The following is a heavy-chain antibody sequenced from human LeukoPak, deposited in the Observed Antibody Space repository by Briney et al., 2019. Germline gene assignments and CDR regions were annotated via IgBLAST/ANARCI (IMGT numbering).Heavy chain of an antibody. Sequence: GGSLRLSCAASAFTFSTYWMSWVRQAPGKGLEWVANIRQDGSDQYYVDSVKGRFTISRDNAKNSLYLQMNSLRAEDTAVYYCARDQYIVVVPVAGVFDIWGQGTMVTVSS. J-gene: IGHJ3*02. CDR3: ARDQYIVVVPVAGVFDI. CDR1: AFTFSTYW. D-gene: IGHD2-2*01. V-gene: IGHV3-7*01. CDR2: IRQDGSDQ.